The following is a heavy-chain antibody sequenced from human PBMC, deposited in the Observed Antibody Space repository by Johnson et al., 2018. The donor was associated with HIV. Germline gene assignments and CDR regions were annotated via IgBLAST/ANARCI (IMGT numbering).Heavy chain of an antibody. CDR1: GFTFSSYG. J-gene: IGHJ3*01. CDR2: IRYDGSNK. D-gene: IGHD3-16*01. Sequence: QVQLVESGGGVVQPGGSLRLSCAASGFTFSSYGMHWVRQAPGTGLEWVAFIRYDGSNKYYADSVKGRFNISRDNSKNTLYLQMNSLRAEYSALYYCAKPPSMGADAFDVWGQGTMVTVSS. V-gene: IGHV3-30*02. CDR3: AKPPSMGADAFDV.